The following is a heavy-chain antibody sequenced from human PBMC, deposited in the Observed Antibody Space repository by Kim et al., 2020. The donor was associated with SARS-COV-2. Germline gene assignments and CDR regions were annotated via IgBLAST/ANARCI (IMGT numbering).Heavy chain of an antibody. CDR3: ARGGYLNYADY. Sequence: KTNYDEKFRTRVTMTTDTSTSTAYMEMRNLRSDDTAVFYCARGGYLNYADYWGQGTLVTVSS. CDR2: KT. V-gene: IGHV1-18*01. J-gene: IGHJ4*02. D-gene: IGHD2-15*01.